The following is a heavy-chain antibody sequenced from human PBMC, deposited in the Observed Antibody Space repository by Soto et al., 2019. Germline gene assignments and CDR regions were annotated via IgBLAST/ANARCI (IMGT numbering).Heavy chain of an antibody. V-gene: IGHV3-23*01. CDR1: GFTFSSYA. Sequence: GGSLRLSCAASGFTFSSYAMSWVRQAPGKGLEWVSAISGSGGSTYHADSVKGRFTISRDNSKNTLYLQMNSLRAEDTAVYYCAKVRNLRYFDWLDRQLYYYSGMDVWGQGTTVTVS. J-gene: IGHJ6*02. CDR2: ISGSGGST. CDR3: AKVRNLRYFDWLDRQLYYYSGMDV. D-gene: IGHD3-9*01.